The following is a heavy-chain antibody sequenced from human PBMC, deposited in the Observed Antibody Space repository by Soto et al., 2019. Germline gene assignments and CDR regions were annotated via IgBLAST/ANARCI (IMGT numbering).Heavy chain of an antibody. V-gene: IGHV4-31*03. CDR2: IYYSGST. J-gene: IGHJ6*02. CDR3: ARGGFERFLEWLLRTPYYYYGMDV. Sequence: PSETLSLTCTVSGGSISSGGYYWSWIRQHPGKGLEWIGYIYYSGSTYYNPSLKSRVTISVDTSKNQFSLKLSSVTAADTAVYYCARGGFERFLEWLLRTPYYYYGMDVWGQGTTVTVSS. D-gene: IGHD3-3*01. CDR1: GGSISSGGYY.